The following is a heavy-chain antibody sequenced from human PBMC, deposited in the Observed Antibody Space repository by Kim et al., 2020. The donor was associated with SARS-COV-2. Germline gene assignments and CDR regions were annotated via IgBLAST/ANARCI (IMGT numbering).Heavy chain of an antibody. CDR2: INAGNGNT. CDR1: GYTFTNYA. Sequence: ASVKVSCKASGYTFTNYAIHWVRQAPGQGLEWMGWINAGNGNTKYSQKFQGRVSITRDTSASTAYMELSSLRSEDTAVYYCARGYDSRLIDWGQGTLVTVSS. D-gene: IGHD3-22*01. CDR3: ARGYDSRLID. V-gene: IGHV1-3*01. J-gene: IGHJ4*02.